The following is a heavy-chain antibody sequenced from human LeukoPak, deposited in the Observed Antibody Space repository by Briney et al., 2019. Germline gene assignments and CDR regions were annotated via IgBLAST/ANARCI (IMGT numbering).Heavy chain of an antibody. J-gene: IGHJ4*02. D-gene: IGHD3-3*01. CDR1: GFIFSSYW. CDR3: TRDFDFSSAI. Sequence: GGSLTLSCAASGFIFSSYWMHWVRQAPGKGLVWVSRISPDGSTTGHADSVKGRFTTSRDNAKDTLFLQMNSLRAEDTAVYYCTRDFDFSSAIWGQGTLVTVSS. CDR2: ISPDGSTT. V-gene: IGHV3-74*01.